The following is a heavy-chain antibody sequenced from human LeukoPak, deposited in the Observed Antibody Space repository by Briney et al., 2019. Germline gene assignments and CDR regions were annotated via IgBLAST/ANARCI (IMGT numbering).Heavy chain of an antibody. CDR2: VNHSGST. CDR1: DGSTRSSFW. J-gene: IGHJ4*02. CDR3: AREDGGSTKDFGRFI. D-gene: IGHD4-23*01. V-gene: IGHV4-4*02. Sequence: PSGTLSLTCIVSDGSTRSSFWWRWVRQPPGQGLEWIGEVNHSGSTNYNPSLNSRVTISVDKSKNQFSLNLTSVTAADTAVYYCAREDGGSTKDFGRFIWGQGTLVTVSS.